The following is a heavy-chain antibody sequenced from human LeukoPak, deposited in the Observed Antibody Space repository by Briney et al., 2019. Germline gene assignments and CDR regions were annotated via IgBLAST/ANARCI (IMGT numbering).Heavy chain of an antibody. V-gene: IGHV4-38-2*01. CDR2: MYHSENT. CDR1: GYSISRGFS. CDR3: ARFDHVWETHGMDAFDL. D-gene: IGHD3-16*01. Sequence: KPSETLSLTCAVSGYSISRGFSWGWIRPPPGMGLEWIGNMYHSENTHYNPSLKSRVTISADTSNNQFSLKLSSVTAADTAVYYCARFDHVWETHGMDAFDLWGQGTMVTVSS. J-gene: IGHJ3*01.